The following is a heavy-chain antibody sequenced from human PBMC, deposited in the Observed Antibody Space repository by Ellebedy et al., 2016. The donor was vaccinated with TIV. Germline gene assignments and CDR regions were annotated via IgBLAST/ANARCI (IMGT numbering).Heavy chain of an antibody. D-gene: IGHD6-13*01. CDR2: IYPGDSDT. V-gene: IGHV5-51*01. J-gene: IGHJ5*02. Sequence: ASVKVSCKGSGYSFTSYWIGWVRQMPGKGLEWMGIIYPGDSDTRYSPSFQGQVTISADKSISTAYLQWSSLKASDTAMYYCARRPLSTYIAAAGTDNWFDPWGQGTLVTVSS. CDR1: GYSFTSYW. CDR3: ARRPLSTYIAAAGTDNWFDP.